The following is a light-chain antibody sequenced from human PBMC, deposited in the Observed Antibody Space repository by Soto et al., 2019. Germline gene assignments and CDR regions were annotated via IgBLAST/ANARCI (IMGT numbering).Light chain of an antibody. Sequence: EIVMTQSPATLSVSPGERATLSCRASQSVSSNLAWYQQKPGQAPRLLIHGASTRPTGIPARFSGSRSETAFTLTISSLKSEDFAVYYWQQYNNWPPLTFGGGTKVEIK. CDR1: QSVSSN. J-gene: IGKJ4*01. V-gene: IGKV3-15*01. CDR2: GAS. CDR3: QQYNNWPPLT.